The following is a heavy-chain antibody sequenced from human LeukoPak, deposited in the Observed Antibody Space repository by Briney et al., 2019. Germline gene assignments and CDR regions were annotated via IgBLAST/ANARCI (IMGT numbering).Heavy chain of an antibody. V-gene: IGHV4-34*01. CDR2: INHIGST. Sequence: PSETLSLTCAVYGGSFSGYYWSWIRQPPGKGLEWIGEINHIGSTNYNPSLKSRVTISVDTSKNQFSLKLSSVTAADTAVYYCARGGDSSSSSYYSYYWTSGAKGPRSPSP. D-gene: IGHD6-6*01. CDR3: ARGGDSSSSSYYSYYWTS. CDR1: GGSFSGYY. J-gene: IGHJ6*03.